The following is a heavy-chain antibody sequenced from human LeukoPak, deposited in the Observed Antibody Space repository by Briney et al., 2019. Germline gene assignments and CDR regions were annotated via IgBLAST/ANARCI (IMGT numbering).Heavy chain of an antibody. Sequence: ASVKVSCKASGGTFSSYAISWVRQAPGQGLEWMGGIIPIFGTANYAQKFQGRVTITADKSTSTAYMELSSLRSEDTAVYYCASTPVRSYYYYYMDVWGKGTTVTVSS. J-gene: IGHJ6*03. CDR1: GGTFSSYA. CDR3: ASTPVRSYYYYYMDV. V-gene: IGHV1-69*06. CDR2: IIPIFGTA. D-gene: IGHD3-3*01.